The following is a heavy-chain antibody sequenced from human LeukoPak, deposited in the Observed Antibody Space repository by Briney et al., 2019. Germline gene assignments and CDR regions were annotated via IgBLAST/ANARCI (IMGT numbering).Heavy chain of an antibody. J-gene: IGHJ6*03. V-gene: IGHV4-34*01. Sequence: SETLSLTCAVYGGSFSGYYWSWIRQPPGKGLEWIGEIDHSGSTNYNPSLKSRVSISVDSSKNQFSLKLSSVTAADTAVYYCTRGSIAYYYMDVWGKGTTVTISS. CDR3: TRGSIAYYYMDV. CDR1: GGSFSGYY. CDR2: IDHSGST. D-gene: IGHD3-22*01.